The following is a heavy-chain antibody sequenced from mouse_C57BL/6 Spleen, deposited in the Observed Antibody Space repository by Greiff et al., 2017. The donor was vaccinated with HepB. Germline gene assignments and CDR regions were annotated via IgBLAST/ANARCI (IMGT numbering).Heavy chain of an antibody. V-gene: IGHV1-62-2*01. Sequence: VKLVESGAELVKPGASVKLSCKASGYTFTEYTIHWVKQRSGQGLEWIGWFYPGSGSIKYNEKFKDKATLTADKSSSTVYMELSRLTSEDSAVYFCARHGPMITTEDYYAMDYWGQGTSVTVSS. J-gene: IGHJ4*01. D-gene: IGHD2-4*01. CDR1: GYTFTEYT. CDR2: FYPGSGSI. CDR3: ARHGPMITTEDYYAMDY.